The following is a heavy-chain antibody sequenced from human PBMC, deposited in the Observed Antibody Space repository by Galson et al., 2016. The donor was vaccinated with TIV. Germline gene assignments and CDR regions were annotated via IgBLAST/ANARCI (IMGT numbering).Heavy chain of an antibody. V-gene: IGHV4-39*02. J-gene: IGHJ4*02. CDR2: IYYTGDT. CDR1: GGSISNNRYC. Sequence: SETLSLTCTVSGGSISNNRYCWGWIRQPPGKGLEWLGNIYYTGDTYYSPSLKSRVTMFVDTSKNHFSLRLRSVTAADTAVYYCARLSEWQLAYFDFWGQGTLVTVSS. CDR3: ARLSEWQLAYFDF. D-gene: IGHD1-1*01.